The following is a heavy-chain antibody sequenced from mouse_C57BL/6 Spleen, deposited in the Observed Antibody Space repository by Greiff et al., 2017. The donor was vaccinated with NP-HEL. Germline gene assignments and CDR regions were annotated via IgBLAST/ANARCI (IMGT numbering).Heavy chain of an antibody. J-gene: IGHJ3*01. Sequence: QVQLQQSGAELAKPGASVKLSCKASGYTFTSYWMHWVKQRPGQGLEWIGYINPSSGYTKYNQKFKDKATLTADKSSSTAYMQVSRLTYTDSAVEDCECPRGSNGEDWFDYWGQGTLVTVSA. CDR1: GYTFTSYW. CDR3: ECPRGSNGEDWFDY. CDR2: INPSSGYT. V-gene: IGHV1-7*01.